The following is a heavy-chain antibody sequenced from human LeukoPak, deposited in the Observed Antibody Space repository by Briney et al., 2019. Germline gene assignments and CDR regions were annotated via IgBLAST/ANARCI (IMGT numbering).Heavy chain of an antibody. V-gene: IGHV1-3*02. J-gene: IGHJ4*02. Sequence: ASVKVSCKASGYTFGSFAMHWERQAPGQRLEWMGWSNAGNGNTKYSQEFQGRVTITRDTSASTAYMELSSLRSEDTAVYYCARVSTYYDSLTGYYEPFAYWGQGTLVTVSP. CDR3: ARVSTYYDSLTGYYEPFAY. D-gene: IGHD3-9*01. CDR1: GYTFGSFA. CDR2: SNAGNGNT.